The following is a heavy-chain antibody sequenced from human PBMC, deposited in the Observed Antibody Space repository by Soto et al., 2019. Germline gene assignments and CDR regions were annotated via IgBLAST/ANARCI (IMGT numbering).Heavy chain of an antibody. Sequence: ASVKVSCQGSGYTFKAYAMHWVRQAPGHRLVWMGWINSGNGKTKYSQKFQDRVTITSDTSAKTAYMELRSLGSEDTAVYYCAREWPEIRAFSLRNHSFGMDRWGQGTTVTVSS. CDR2: INSGNGKT. CDR1: GYTFKAYA. J-gene: IGHJ6*02. D-gene: IGHD3-16*01. CDR3: AREWPEIRAFSLRNHSFGMDR. V-gene: IGHV1-3*01.